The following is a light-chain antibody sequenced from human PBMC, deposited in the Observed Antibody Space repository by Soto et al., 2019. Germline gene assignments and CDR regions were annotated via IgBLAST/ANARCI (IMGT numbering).Light chain of an antibody. CDR1: SSDIGTYDY. V-gene: IGLV2-14*01. CDR2: EVT. J-gene: IGLJ2*01. Sequence: QSALTQPASVSGSPGQSITISCTGTSSDIGTYDYVSWYQHHPGKAPKLMIYEVTNRPSGVFDRFSGSKSGKTASLTISGLQAEDEADYYCSSYTTTTTPVVFGGGTKVTVL. CDR3: SSYTTTTTPVV.